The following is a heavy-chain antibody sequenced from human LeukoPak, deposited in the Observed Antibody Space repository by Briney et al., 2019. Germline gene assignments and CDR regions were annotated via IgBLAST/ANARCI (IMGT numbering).Heavy chain of an antibody. J-gene: IGHJ4*02. CDR2: IYHSGST. CDR1: GGSISSGGYS. CDR3: ARGGGPTGYGYYFDY. V-gene: IGHV4-30-2*01. Sequence: SQTLSLTCAVSGGSISSGGYSWSWIRQPPGKDLEWIGYIYHSGSTYYNPSLKSRVTISVDRSKNQFSLKLSSVTAADTAVYYCARGGGPTGYGYYFDYWGQGTLVTVSS. D-gene: IGHD5-18*01.